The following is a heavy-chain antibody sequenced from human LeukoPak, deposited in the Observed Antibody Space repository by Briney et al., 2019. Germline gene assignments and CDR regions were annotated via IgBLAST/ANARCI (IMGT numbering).Heavy chain of an antibody. Sequence: SETLSLTCAVYGGSFSGYYWSWIRQPPGKGLEWIGEINHSGSTNYNPSLKRRVNISVDTSKNQFSLKLSSVTAADTAVYYCASSKIAAAGTMLLFDYWGQGTLVTVSS. J-gene: IGHJ4*02. CDR3: ASSKIAAAGTMLLFDY. CDR1: GGSFSGYY. D-gene: IGHD6-13*01. V-gene: IGHV4-34*01. CDR2: INHSGST.